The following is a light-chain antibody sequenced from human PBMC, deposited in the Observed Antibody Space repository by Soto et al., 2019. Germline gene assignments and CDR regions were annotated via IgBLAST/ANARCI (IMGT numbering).Light chain of an antibody. J-gene: IGLJ1*01. CDR1: SSDVGAYNF. Sequence: QSALTQPASVSGSPGQSITISCTGTSSDVGAYNFVSWYQQHPGKVPKLMIFDVSSRPSGVSDRFSASKSGNTASLTISGLHAEDEGYYYCSSYTSSSPHVFGSGTKVTVL. V-gene: IGLV2-14*03. CDR2: DVS. CDR3: SSYTSSSPHV.